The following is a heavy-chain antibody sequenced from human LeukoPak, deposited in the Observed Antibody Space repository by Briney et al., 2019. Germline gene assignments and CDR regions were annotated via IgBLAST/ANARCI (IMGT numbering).Heavy chain of an antibody. CDR1: GFTFSSYA. J-gene: IGHJ4*02. CDR3: AKEHKRRLGGVAYHFDY. D-gene: IGHD3-16*01. V-gene: IGHV3-23*01. CDR2: ISGSGGST. Sequence: GGSLRLSCAASGFTFSSYAMSWVRQAPGKGLEWVSAISGSGGSTYYADSVKGRFTISRDNSKNTLYLQMNSLRAEDTAVYYCAKEHKRRLGGVAYHFDYWGQGTLVTVSS.